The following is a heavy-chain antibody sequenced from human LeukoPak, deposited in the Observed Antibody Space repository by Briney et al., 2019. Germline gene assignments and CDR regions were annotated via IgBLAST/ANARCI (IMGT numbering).Heavy chain of an antibody. CDR1: GFTFSNYW. D-gene: IGHD6-19*01. J-gene: IGHJ4*02. CDR2: IKKDGSEN. V-gene: IGHV3-7*04. Sequence: GGSLRLSCAASGFTFSNYWMSWVRQAPGKGLEWVANIKKDGSENFYVDSVKGRLTISRDNAKNSLYLLMNSLRAEDTAVYYCARTLTGMAVAGPKGFDYWGQGSLVTVSS. CDR3: ARTLTGMAVAGPKGFDY.